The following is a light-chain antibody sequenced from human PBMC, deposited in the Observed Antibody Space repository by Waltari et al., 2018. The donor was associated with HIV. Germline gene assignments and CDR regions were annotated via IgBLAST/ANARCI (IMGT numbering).Light chain of an antibody. J-gene: IGLJ3*02. V-gene: IGLV2-14*03. CDR1: SSDVGNYNY. CDR3: QAWDSSTAV. CDR2: DVS. Sequence: QSALTQPASVSGSPGQSITISCTGTSSDVGNYNYVSWYQQHPGKVPKLMIYDVSQRPLGIPERFSGSNSGNTATLTISGTQAMDEADYYCQAWDSSTAVFGGGTKLTVL.